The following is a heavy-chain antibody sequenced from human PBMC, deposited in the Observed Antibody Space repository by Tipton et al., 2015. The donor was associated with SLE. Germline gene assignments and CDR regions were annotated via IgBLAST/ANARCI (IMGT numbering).Heavy chain of an antibody. CDR2: INQDGSEK. Sequence: SLRLSCAASGFTVSSNYMSWVRQAPGTGLEWVANINQDGSEKNYVDSVKGRFTISRDNAKNSLYLQMSYLRAEDTAVYYCARDPGDYAYWYFDLWGRGTLVTVSS. V-gene: IGHV3-7*05. CDR3: ARDPGDYAYWYFDL. D-gene: IGHD4-17*01. CDR1: GFTVSSNY. J-gene: IGHJ2*01.